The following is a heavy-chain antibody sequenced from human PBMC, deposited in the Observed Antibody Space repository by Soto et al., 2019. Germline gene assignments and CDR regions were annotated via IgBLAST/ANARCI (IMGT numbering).Heavy chain of an antibody. CDR1: GGSISSGDYY. CDR3: ARDRYYDFWSGPEGYNWFDP. D-gene: IGHD3-3*01. V-gene: IGHV4-30-4*01. CDR2: IYYSGST. Sequence: KASETLSLTCTVSGGSISSGDYYWIWIRHPPGKGLEWIGYIYYSGSTYYNPSLKSRVTISADTSKNQFSLKLSSVTAADTAVYYCARDRYYDFWSGPEGYNWFDPWGQGTLVTVSS. J-gene: IGHJ5*02.